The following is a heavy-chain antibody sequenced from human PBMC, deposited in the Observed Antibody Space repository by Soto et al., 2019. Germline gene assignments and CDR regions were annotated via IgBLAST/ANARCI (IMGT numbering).Heavy chain of an antibody. CDR2: IIPILGIA. CDR1: GGTFSSYT. J-gene: IGHJ4*02. D-gene: IGHD5-18*01. V-gene: IGHV1-69*02. Sequence: RASVKVSCKASGGTFSSYTISWVRQAPGQGLEWMGRIIPILGIANYAQKFQGRVTITADKSTSTAYMELSSLRSEDTAVYYCAKIFHSYGYDYWGQGTLVTVSS. CDR3: AKIFHSYGYDY.